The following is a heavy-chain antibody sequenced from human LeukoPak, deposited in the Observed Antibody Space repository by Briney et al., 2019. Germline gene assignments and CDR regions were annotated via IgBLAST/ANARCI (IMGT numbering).Heavy chain of an antibody. Sequence: SETLSLTCIVSGGSISSYYWSWIRQPPGKGLEWIRYIYYSGSANYNPSLKSRVIISVDTSENHFSLKLSSVTAADAAVYYCARDKSGGSRLDSWGQGTLVTVSS. J-gene: IGHJ4*02. D-gene: IGHD3-16*01. CDR1: GGSISSYY. CDR3: ARDKSGGSRLDS. V-gene: IGHV4-59*01. CDR2: IYYSGSA.